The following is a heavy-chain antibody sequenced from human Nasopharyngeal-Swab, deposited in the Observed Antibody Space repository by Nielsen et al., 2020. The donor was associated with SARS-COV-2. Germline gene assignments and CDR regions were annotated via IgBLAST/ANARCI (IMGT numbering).Heavy chain of an antibody. CDR1: GYSLRNYW. D-gene: IGHD3-10*01. CDR2: IYPGDSDT. V-gene: IGHV5-51*01. Sequence: ESPQTPCQGSGYSLRNYWFPWVRQMPGQGLEWMGIIYPGDSDTRYSPSFQGQVTISADKSISTVYLQWSSLKASDTAMYYCAKTYYYGSGRTIWFDPWGQGTFVTVSP. J-gene: IGHJ5*02. CDR3: AKTYYYGSGRTIWFDP.